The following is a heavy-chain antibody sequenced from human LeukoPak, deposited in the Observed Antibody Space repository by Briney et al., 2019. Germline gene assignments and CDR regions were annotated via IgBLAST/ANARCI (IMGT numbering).Heavy chain of an antibody. J-gene: IGHJ5*02. V-gene: IGHV4-34*01. CDR3: ARGLYYYGSGTPNWFDP. CDR2: INHSGST. Sequence: SETLSPTCAVYGGSFSGYYWSWIRQPPGKGLEWIGEINHSGSTNYNPSLKSRVTISVDTSKNQFSLKLSSVTAADTAVYYCARGLYYYGSGTPNWFDPWGQGTLVTVSS. D-gene: IGHD3-10*01. CDR1: GGSFSGYY.